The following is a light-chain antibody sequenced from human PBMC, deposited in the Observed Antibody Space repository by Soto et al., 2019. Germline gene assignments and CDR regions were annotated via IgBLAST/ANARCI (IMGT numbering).Light chain of an antibody. V-gene: IGKV4-1*01. CDR1: RSVLYSSNNKNY. CDR2: WAS. CDR3: QQYYSTPIT. Sequence: DIVMTQSPDSLAVSLGERATINCKSSRSVLYSSNNKNYLAWYQQKPGQPPKLLIYWASTRESGVPDRFSGSGSGTDFTLTISSLQAEDVAVYYGQQYYSTPITFGQGTRLEIK. J-gene: IGKJ5*01.